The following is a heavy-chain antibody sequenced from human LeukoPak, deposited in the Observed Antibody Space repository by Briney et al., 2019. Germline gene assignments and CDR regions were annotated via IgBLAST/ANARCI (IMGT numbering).Heavy chain of an antibody. V-gene: IGHV3-23*01. Sequence: GGSLRLSCAASGFSFSSYAMSWVRQAPGKGLEWVSGISGRDGSTYYADSVKGRFTISRDNSKNTLFLQMNSLRGEDTAIYYCARDYNILTGYYSEPYFDYWGQGTLVTVSS. CDR3: ARDYNILTGYYSEPYFDY. D-gene: IGHD3-9*01. CDR2: ISGRDGST. J-gene: IGHJ4*02. CDR1: GFSFSSYA.